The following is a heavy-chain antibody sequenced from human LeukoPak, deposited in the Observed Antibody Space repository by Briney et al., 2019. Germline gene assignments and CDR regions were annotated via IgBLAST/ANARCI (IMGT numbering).Heavy chain of an antibody. CDR1: GFTFSSSW. V-gene: IGHV3-7*01. CDR2: IKQDGSEK. J-gene: IGHJ4*02. CDR3: VRDPTGIESSGYFPHYFDY. Sequence: TGGSLRLSCAASGFTFSSSWMSWVRQAPGKGLEWVANIKQDGSEKYHVDSVEGRFTISRDNAKNSLFLQMDSVRAEDAAVYYCVRDPTGIESSGYFPHYFDYWGQGTLVAVSS. D-gene: IGHD3-22*01.